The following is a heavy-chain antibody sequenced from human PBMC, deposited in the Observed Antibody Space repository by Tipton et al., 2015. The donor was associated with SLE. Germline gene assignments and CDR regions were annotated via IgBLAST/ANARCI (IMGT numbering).Heavy chain of an antibody. CDR3: ARDREAYCAGDCDDAFDI. CDR2: ISSGGSTI. J-gene: IGHJ3*02. CDR1: GFTFSNYE. Sequence: GSLRLSCAASGFTFSNYEMNWVRQAPGKGLEWVSYISSGGSTIYYADSVKGRFTISRDNAKNSLYLQMNSLRAEDTAVYYCARDREAYCAGDCDDAFDIWGQGTMVTVS. D-gene: IGHD2-21*01. V-gene: IGHV3-48*03.